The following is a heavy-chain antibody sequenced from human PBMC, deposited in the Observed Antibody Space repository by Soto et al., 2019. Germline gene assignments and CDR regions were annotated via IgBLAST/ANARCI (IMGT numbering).Heavy chain of an antibody. D-gene: IGHD2-21*02. CDR2: IIPISGTA. Sequence: QVQLVQSGAEVKKPGSSVKVSCKASGGTFSSYAISWVRQAPGQGLEWMGGIIPISGTANYAQKFQGRVTITADKSPSTAYMELSSLRSEDTAVYYWSQDPTYCGNSDWFDPWGQGTLVTVSS. J-gene: IGHJ5*02. CDR3: SQDPTYCGNSDWFDP. V-gene: IGHV1-69*06. CDR1: GGTFSSYA.